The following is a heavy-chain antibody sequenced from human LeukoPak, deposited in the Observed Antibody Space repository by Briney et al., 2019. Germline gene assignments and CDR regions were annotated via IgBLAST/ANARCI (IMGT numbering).Heavy chain of an antibody. V-gene: IGHV1-46*01. D-gene: IGHD2-8*02. J-gene: IGHJ4*02. CDR3: VREESGGYFDY. CDR2: IAPSVDTT. Sequence: ASVKISCKSFGFTFTNYLLHWVRQAPGQGLEWVGRIAPSVDTTNYAQKFRGRVTMTRDTSTSTVYMELSSLRSDDTAIYYCVREESGGYFDYWGQGTLVTVSS. CDR1: GFTFTNYL.